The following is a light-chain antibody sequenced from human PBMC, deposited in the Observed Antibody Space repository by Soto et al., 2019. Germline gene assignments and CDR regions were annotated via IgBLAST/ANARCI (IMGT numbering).Light chain of an antibody. Sequence: EIVLTQSPATLSLSPGERATLSCRASQSVSSYLAWYQQKPGQAPRLLIYDASNMATGIPARFSGSGSGTDFTLNISSLEPEDFAVYYCQQRSNFLFTFGPGTKVDIK. CDR1: QSVSSY. V-gene: IGKV3-11*01. CDR2: DAS. J-gene: IGKJ3*01. CDR3: QQRSNFLFT.